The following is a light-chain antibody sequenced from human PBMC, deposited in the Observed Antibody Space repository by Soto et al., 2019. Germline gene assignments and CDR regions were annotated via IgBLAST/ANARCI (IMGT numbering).Light chain of an antibody. CDR1: QSVSSTY. CDR3: QQYGSSSTWT. V-gene: IGKV3-20*01. J-gene: IGKJ1*01. Sequence: EIVLTQSPGTLSLSPGERATLSCRASQSVSSTYLAWYQHKPGQPPTLLIYGASSRVTGIPDRFSGSGSGTDFTLTIIRLEPEDFAVYYCQQYGSSSTWTFGQGTKVEI. CDR2: GAS.